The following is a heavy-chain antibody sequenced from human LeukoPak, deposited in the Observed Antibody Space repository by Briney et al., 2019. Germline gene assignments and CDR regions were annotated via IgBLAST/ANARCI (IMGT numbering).Heavy chain of an antibody. J-gene: IGHJ4*02. CDR3: TTSYYDSSGFRA. CDR1: GFSLNNAW. V-gene: IGHV3-15*01. D-gene: IGHD3-22*01. CDR2: IKSKTDGETI. Sequence: PGGSLRLSCAASGFSLNNAWMSWVRQAPGKGLEWVGRIKSKTDGETIDYAAPVRGRSTISRDDSKNMVYLVMNNLKTEDTAVNYCTTSYYDSSGFRAWGQGTLVTVSS.